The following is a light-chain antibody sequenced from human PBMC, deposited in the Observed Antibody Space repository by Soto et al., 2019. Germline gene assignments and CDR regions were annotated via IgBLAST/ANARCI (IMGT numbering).Light chain of an antibody. CDR2: GAS. Sequence: EIPITQSPDTLCLFPGERATLSGRARQSVSSNLAWYQQKPGQAPRLLIYGASTRATGIPARFSGSGSGTEFTLTISNLQPDDFAVYYCQQYGSSPRTFGQGTKVDI. CDR3: QQYGSSPRT. J-gene: IGKJ1*01. CDR1: QSVSSN. V-gene: IGKV3-15*01.